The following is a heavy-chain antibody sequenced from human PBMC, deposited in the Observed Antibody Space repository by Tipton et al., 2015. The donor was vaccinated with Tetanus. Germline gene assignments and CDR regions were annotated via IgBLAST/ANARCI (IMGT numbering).Heavy chain of an antibody. V-gene: IGHV1-2*06. CDR3: ARERHLDY. J-gene: IGHJ4*02. CDR1: GYPFTGYY. CDR2: INPKNGGT. Sequence: QLVQSGAEVKKPGASVKVSCKASGYPFTGYYMHWVRQAPGQGLEWMGRINPKNGGTNRAQKFQGRGTMTRDTSISTAYMELSSLRSDDTAVYYCARERHLDYWGQGTLVTVSS. D-gene: IGHD1-1*01.